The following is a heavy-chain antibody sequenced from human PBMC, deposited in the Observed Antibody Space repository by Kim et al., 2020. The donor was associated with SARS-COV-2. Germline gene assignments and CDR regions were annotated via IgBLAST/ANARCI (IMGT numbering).Heavy chain of an antibody. CDR2: INAGIGNS. D-gene: IGHD3-10*01. Sequence: ASVKVSCKASGYTFTNYALHWVRQAPGQRLEWMGWINAGIGNSKYSQRFQGRVTITRDTSASTAYMELSSLRSEDSAVYYCARDSGFGDLFWGQGTLVTVSS. CDR1: GYTFTNYA. CDR3: ARDSGFGDLF. J-gene: IGHJ4*02. V-gene: IGHV1-3*01.